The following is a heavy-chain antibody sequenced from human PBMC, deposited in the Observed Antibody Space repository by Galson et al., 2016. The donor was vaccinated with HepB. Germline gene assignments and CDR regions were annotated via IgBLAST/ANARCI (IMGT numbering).Heavy chain of an antibody. CDR2: IYSSGRT. V-gene: IGHV4-39*01. J-gene: IGHJ4*02. CDR3: MSRRINYGFWRVSHVPDY. D-gene: IGHD3-3*01. CDR1: GGSISSNTHY. Sequence: SETLSLTCSVSGGSISSNTHYWGWIRQPPGKGLEWIATIYSSGRTYYTPSLKSRVTISVDTSKNQFSLQLRSLPAADTAVLYCMSRRINYGFWRVSHVPDYWGQGTLVTVSS.